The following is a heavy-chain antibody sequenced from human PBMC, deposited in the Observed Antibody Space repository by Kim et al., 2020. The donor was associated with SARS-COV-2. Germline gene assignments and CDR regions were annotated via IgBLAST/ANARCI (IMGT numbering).Heavy chain of an antibody. J-gene: IGHJ3*02. D-gene: IGHD3-10*01. Sequence: SETLSLTCTVSGGSISSGGYYWSWIRQHPGKGLEWIGYIYYSGSTYYNPSLKSRVTISVDTSKNQFSLKLSSVTAADTAVYYCARDRAVLLWFGETPGGFDIWGQGTMVTVSS. V-gene: IGHV4-31*03. CDR2: IYYSGST. CDR3: ARDRAVLLWFGETPGGFDI. CDR1: GGSISSGGYY.